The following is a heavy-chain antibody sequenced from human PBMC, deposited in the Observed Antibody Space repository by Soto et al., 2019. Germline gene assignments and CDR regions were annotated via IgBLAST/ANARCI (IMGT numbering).Heavy chain of an antibody. CDR1: GGSFSGYY. Sequence: QVQLQQWGAGLLKPSETLSLTCAVYGGSFSGYYWSWIRQPPGKGLEWIGEINHCGSTNYNRSLKSQGTISVETSKNQFSQKLSSVTAADTAVYCCARGPEGHELVLYYMDVWGKGTTVTVSS. CDR2: INHCGST. CDR3: ARGPEGHELVLYYMDV. J-gene: IGHJ6*03. D-gene: IGHD6-6*01. V-gene: IGHV4-34*01.